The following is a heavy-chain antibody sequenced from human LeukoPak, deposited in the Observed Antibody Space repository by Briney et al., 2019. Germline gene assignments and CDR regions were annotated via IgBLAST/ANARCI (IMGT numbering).Heavy chain of an antibody. V-gene: IGHV4-34*01. J-gene: IGHJ5*02. CDR2: INHSGST. D-gene: IGHD1-1*01. CDR1: GGSFSGYY. Sequence: SETLSLTCAVYGGSFSGYYWSWIRQPPGKGLEWIGEINHSGSTNYNPSLKSRVTISVDTSKNQFSLKLSSVTAADTAVYYCARGPTGTTSHVPPRFDPWGQGTLVTVSS. CDR3: ARGPTGTTSHVPPRFDP.